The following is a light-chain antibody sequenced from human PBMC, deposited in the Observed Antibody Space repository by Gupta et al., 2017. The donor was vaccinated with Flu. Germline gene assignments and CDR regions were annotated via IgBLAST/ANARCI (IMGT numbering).Light chain of an antibody. CDR3: QTWYSGIRV. CDR2: INSDGSH. CDR1: SGHSNYA. J-gene: IGLJ3*02. Sequence: QPVLTQSPSASASLGASVKLTCTLSSGHSNYAIAWHQQEAEKGPRYLMKINSDGSHEKGDGVPARFSGSISGAGRCLTISCVQSDDEAEYFCQTWYSGIRVFGGGTKLAVL. V-gene: IGLV4-69*01.